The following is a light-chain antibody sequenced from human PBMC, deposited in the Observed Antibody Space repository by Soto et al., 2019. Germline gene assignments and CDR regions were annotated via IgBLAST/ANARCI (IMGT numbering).Light chain of an antibody. CDR2: SAS. Sequence: QLTQSLSSVSASVGVEVTIXXQSSRGISSYLAWYQQKPGKAPXLLVYSASTLQSGVPSRFSGSGSGPDFTLTISSLQPEDSATYFCQQLNSYPQTFGQGTRL. J-gene: IGKJ5*01. CDR3: QQLNSYPQT. CDR1: RGISSY. V-gene: IGKV1-9*01.